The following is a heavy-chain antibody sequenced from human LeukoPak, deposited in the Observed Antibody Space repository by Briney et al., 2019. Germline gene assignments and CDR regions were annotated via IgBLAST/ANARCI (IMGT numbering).Heavy chain of an antibody. V-gene: IGHV3-9*01. J-gene: IGHJ4*02. CDR2: ISWNSGSI. CDR1: GFTFDDYA. Sequence: PGRCLRVSCAASGFTFDDYAMHWVRQAPGKGLEWVSGISWNSGSIGYADSVKGRFTISRDNAKNSLYLQMNSLRAEDTALYYCAKDKEAFGEFDNYYFDYWGQGTLVTVSS. CDR3: AKDKEAFGEFDNYYFDY. D-gene: IGHD3-10*01.